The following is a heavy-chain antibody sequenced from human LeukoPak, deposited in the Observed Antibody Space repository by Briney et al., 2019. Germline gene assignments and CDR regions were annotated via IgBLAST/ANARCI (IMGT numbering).Heavy chain of an antibody. V-gene: IGHV4-34*01. Sequence: SETLSLTCAVYGGSFSGYYWSWIRQPPGKGLEWIGEINHSGSTNYNPSLKSRVTISVDTSKNQFSLKLSTVTAADTAVYYCARKVDFWGQGTMVTVSS. CDR1: GGSFSGYY. CDR3: ARKVDF. J-gene: IGHJ3*01. CDR2: INHSGST.